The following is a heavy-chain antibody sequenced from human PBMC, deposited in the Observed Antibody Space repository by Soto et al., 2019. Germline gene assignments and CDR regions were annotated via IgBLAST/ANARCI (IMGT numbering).Heavy chain of an antibody. CDR2: MYVGGAI. D-gene: IGHD1-1*01. V-gene: IGHV4-4*07. J-gene: IGHJ4*02. Sequence: TLSLTCTVSGGAISNFYWTWIRQPAERRLEWIGHMYVGGAIRYNPSLKSRVTMTRDTSITTAFMELTRLRSDDTAVYYCAREGATSKASDLDYWGQGTLVTVSS. CDR3: AREGATSKASDLDY. CDR1: GGAISNFY.